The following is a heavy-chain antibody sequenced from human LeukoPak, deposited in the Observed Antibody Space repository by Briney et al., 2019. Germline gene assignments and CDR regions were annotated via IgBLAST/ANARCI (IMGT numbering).Heavy chain of an antibody. J-gene: IGHJ4*02. V-gene: IGHV4-39*01. CDR1: GGSISDGTYY. Sequence: SETLSLTCTVSGGSISDGTYYWGWIRQPPGKGLEWIGTIHYSWTTHYNRSLKSRVTLSVDTSKNQFSLRLSSVTAADTAVYYCARRTTESYSDYWGQGTLVTVST. CDR2: IHYSWTT. CDR3: ARRTTESYSDY. D-gene: IGHD1-1*01.